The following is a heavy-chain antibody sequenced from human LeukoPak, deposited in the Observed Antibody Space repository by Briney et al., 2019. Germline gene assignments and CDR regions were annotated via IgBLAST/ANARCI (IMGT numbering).Heavy chain of an antibody. V-gene: IGHV4-59*12. Sequence: SETLSLTCTVSGGSISSYYWSWIRQPPGKGLEWIGYIYYSGSTNYNPSLKSRVTISVDTSKNQFSLKLSSVTAADTAVYYCARGRLGPMVRGVIISPFDYWGQGTLVTVSS. CDR3: ARGRLGPMVRGVIISPFDY. CDR1: GGSISSYY. J-gene: IGHJ4*02. CDR2: IYYSGST. D-gene: IGHD3-10*01.